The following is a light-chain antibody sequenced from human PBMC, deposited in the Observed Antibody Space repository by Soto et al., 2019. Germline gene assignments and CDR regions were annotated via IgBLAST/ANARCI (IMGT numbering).Light chain of an antibody. CDR1: SSNIGTNY. J-gene: IGLJ3*02. Sequence: QSVLTQPPSASGTPGQRVTISCSGSSSNIGTNYVYWYQQLPGAAPKLLIYRDNQRPSGVPDRFSGAKSGTSASLAISGLLSEAEADYYCAAWDDSLSGREVFGGGTKLTVL. CDR3: AAWDDSLSGREV. CDR2: RDN. V-gene: IGLV1-47*01.